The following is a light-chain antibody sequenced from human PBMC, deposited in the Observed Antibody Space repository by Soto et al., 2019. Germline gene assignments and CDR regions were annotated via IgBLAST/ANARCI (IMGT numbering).Light chain of an antibody. Sequence: DVVMTQSPLSLPVTPGEPASISCRSSQSPLHSNGYDYLDWYLQKPGQSTQLLISLGCERASGDHHRFRGRGTGTDFTLTITRVEADNVGVYYCIQAQETLTITFGQGTRLEIK. V-gene: IGKV2-28*01. CDR3: IQAQETLTIT. J-gene: IGKJ5*01. CDR2: LGC. CDR1: QSPLHSNGYDY.